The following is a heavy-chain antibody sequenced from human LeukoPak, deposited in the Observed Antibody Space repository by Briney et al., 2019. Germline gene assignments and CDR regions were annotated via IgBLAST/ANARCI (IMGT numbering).Heavy chain of an antibody. CDR1: GFTFSSYE. J-gene: IGHJ3*02. D-gene: IGHD6-13*01. V-gene: IGHV3-48*03. Sequence: GGSLRLSCAASGFTFSSYEMNWVRHAPGKGLEWVSYISISGSNIYYADSVKGRFTISRDNSKNTMYLQMNSLRAEDTAIYFCAEVIGTEGIAEAGNDAFDMWGQGTMVTVSS. CDR2: ISISGSNI. CDR3: AEVIGTEGIAEAGNDAFDM.